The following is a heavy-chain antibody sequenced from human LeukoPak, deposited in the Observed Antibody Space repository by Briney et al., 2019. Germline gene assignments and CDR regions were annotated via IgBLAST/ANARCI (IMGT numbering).Heavy chain of an antibody. Sequence: GGSLRLSCAASGFTFSSYSMNWVRQAPGKGLEWVSSISSSSSYIYYADSVKGRFTISRDNAKNSLYLQMNSLRAEDTAVYYCARYQGSGPPSDFDYWGQGTLVTVSS. D-gene: IGHD6-19*01. J-gene: IGHJ4*02. CDR3: ARYQGSGPPSDFDY. V-gene: IGHV3-21*01. CDR1: GFTFSSYS. CDR2: ISSSSSYI.